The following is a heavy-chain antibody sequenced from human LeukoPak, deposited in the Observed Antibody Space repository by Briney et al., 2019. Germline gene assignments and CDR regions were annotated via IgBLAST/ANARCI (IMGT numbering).Heavy chain of an antibody. CDR1: GFTFSTYS. CDR2: IDSSTRTI. D-gene: IGHD3-16*01. CDR3: ARRVPSQVITDYFDY. J-gene: IGHJ4*02. Sequence: GGSLRLSCAASGFTFSTYSMNWVRQAPGKGLEWVSFIDSSTRTIFYADSVKGRFTISRDNAKNSLFLQMNSLRAEDTAVYYCARRVPSQVITDYFDYWGQGALVTVSS. V-gene: IGHV3-48*04.